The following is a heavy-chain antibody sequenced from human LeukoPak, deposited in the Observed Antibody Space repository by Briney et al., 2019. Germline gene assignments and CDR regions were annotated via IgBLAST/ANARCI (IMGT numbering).Heavy chain of an antibody. CDR2: IFYSGST. CDR3: ATGAGWYSN. D-gene: IGHD6-19*01. J-gene: IGHJ4*02. CDR1: GDSLSDSY. V-gene: IGHV4-59*01. Sequence: PSETLSLTCTVSGDSLSDSYWSWLRQPPGEGLEWIGYIFYSGSTNYNPSLRSRVTISLDTSKNQFSLRLTSVTAADTAVYYCATGAGWYSNWGQGTLVTVSS.